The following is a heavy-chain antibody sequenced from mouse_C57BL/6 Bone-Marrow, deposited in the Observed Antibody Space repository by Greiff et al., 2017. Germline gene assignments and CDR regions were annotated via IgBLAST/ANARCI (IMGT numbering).Heavy chain of an antibody. V-gene: IGHV7-1*01. D-gene: IGHD1-1*01. J-gene: IGHJ4*01. CDR1: GFTFSDFY. CDR3: ARNYGSSCGYYAMDY. CDR2: SRNKANDYTP. Sequence: EVKVVESGGGLVQSGRSLRLSCATSGFTFSDFYMEWVRQAPGKGLEWIAASRNKANDYTPEYSASVKGRFIVARDTSQSILYLQMNALRAEDTAIYYCARNYGSSCGYYAMDYWGQGTSVTVSS.